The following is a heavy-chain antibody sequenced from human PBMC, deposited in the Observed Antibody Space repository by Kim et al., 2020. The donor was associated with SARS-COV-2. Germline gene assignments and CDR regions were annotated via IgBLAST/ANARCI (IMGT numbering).Heavy chain of an antibody. CDR2: ISTSGNYI. V-gene: IGHV3-21*01. CDR1: GFTFSSYN. Sequence: GGSLRLSCAASGFTFSSYNMNWVRQAPGQGLEWVSSISTSGNYIYYADSVKGRFTNSRDNAKNSLFLQMNSLRVEDTAVYYCARRPPQNSCLDYWGQGTLVTVSS. D-gene: IGHD1-7*01. CDR3: ARRPPQNSCLDY. J-gene: IGHJ4*02.